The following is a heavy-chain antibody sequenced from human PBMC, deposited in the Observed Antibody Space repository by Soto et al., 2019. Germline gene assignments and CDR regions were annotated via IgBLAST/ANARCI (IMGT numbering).Heavy chain of an antibody. D-gene: IGHD3-10*01. J-gene: IGHJ5*02. CDR2: IYHSGST. CDR1: GGSISSGGYS. Sequence: SETLSLTCAVSGGSISSGGYSWSWIRQPPGKGLEWIGYIYHSGSTYYNPSLKSRVTISVDRSKNQFSLKLSSVTAADTAVYYCARARYYYGSGSYSRDYGVYWFDPWGQGTLVTVSS. V-gene: IGHV4-30-2*01. CDR3: ARARYYYGSGSYSRDYGVYWFDP.